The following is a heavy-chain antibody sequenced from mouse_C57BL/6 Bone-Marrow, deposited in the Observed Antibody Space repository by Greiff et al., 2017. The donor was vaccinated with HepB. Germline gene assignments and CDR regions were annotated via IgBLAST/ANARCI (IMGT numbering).Heavy chain of an antibody. CDR1: GFTFSNYW. D-gene: IGHD2-5*01. Sequence: EVQLQQSGGGLVQPGGSMKLSCVASGFTFSNYWMNWVRQSPEKGLEWVAQIRLKSDNYATHYAESVKGRFTISRDDSKSSVYLQMNNLRAEDTGIYYCTRAYSNYLHAMDYWGQGTSVTVSS. J-gene: IGHJ4*01. CDR2: IRLKSDNYAT. CDR3: TRAYSNYLHAMDY. V-gene: IGHV6-3*01.